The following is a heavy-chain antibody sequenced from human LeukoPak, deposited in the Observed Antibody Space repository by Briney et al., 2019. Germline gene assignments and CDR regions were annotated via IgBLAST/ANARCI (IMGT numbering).Heavy chain of an antibody. D-gene: IGHD3-22*01. Sequence: GGSLRLSCAASGFTFSSYWMSWVRQAPGKGLEWVANIKQDGSEKYYVDSVKGRFTISRDNAKNSLYLQMNSLRAEDTAVYYCARVGYYDSSGYYYFEYWGQGTLVTVSS. CDR3: ARVGYYDSSGYYYFEY. CDR1: GFTFSSYW. V-gene: IGHV3-7*01. CDR2: IKQDGSEK. J-gene: IGHJ4*02.